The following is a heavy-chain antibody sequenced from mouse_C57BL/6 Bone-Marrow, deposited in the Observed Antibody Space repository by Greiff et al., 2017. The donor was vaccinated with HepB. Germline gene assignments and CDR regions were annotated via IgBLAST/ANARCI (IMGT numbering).Heavy chain of an antibody. Sequence: QVQLQQPGAELVKPGASVKLSCKASGYTFTSYWMHWVKQRPGQGLEWIGMIHPNSGSTNYNEKFKSKATLTVDKSSSTAYMQLSSLTSEDSAVYYCARGAQAPYYAMDYWGQGTSVTVSS. V-gene: IGHV1-64*01. CDR1: GYTFTSYW. CDR2: IHPNSGST. D-gene: IGHD3-2*02. CDR3: ARGAQAPYYAMDY. J-gene: IGHJ4*01.